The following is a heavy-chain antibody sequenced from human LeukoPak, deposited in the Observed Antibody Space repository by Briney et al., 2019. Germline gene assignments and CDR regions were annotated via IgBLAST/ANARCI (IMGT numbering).Heavy chain of an antibody. J-gene: IGHJ4*02. Sequence: ASVKVSCKASGGTFSKYTISWVRQAPGQGLEWMGGIIPIFGTANYAQKFQGRVTITADESTSTAYMELSSLRSEDTAVYYCARGAFHCSGGSCYPTPFDYWGQGTLVTVSS. V-gene: IGHV1-69*13. CDR3: ARGAFHCSGGSCYPTPFDY. CDR1: GGTFSKYT. D-gene: IGHD2-15*01. CDR2: IIPIFGTA.